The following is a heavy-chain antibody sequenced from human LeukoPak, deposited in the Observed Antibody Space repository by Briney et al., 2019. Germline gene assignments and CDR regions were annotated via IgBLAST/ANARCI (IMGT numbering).Heavy chain of an antibody. CDR2: IYHSGGT. D-gene: IGHD5-12*01. CDR1: GGSISTYY. CDR3: ARDGYSGSDAL. Sequence: SETLSLTCTASGGSISTYYWSWIRQPPGKGLEWIGYIYHSGGTNYNPSLKSRITISVDTSQNQFSLKLSSVTAADTAVYYCARDGYSGSDALWGQGTLVTVSS. V-gene: IGHV4-59*01. J-gene: IGHJ4*02.